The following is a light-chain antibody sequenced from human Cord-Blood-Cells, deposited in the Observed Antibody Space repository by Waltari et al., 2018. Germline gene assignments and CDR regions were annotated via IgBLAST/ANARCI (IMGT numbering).Light chain of an antibody. CDR3: QSYDSSLSGLYV. V-gene: IGLV1-40*01. Sequence: QSVLTQPPSVSGAPGQRVTISCTGSSSNIGAGYDVHWYQQLPGTAPKLLIYGNSNRPSGVPDRFAVSKSGTSASLAITGLQAEDEADYDCQSYDSSLSGLYVFGTGTKVTVL. J-gene: IGLJ1*01. CDR2: GNS. CDR1: SSNIGAGYD.